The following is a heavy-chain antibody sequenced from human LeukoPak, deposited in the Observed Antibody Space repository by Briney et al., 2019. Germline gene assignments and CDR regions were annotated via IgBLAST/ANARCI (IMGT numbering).Heavy chain of an antibody. J-gene: IGHJ4*02. D-gene: IGHD1-7*01. CDR3: ARAATGTIDY. CDR2: INHSGST. Sequence: PSETLSLTCAVYGGSFSGYHWSWIRQPPGKGLEWIGEINHSGSTNYNPSLKSRLTISVDTSKNQFSLKLSSVTAADTAVYYCARAATGTIDYWGQGTLVTVSS. CDR1: GGSFSGYH. V-gene: IGHV4-34*01.